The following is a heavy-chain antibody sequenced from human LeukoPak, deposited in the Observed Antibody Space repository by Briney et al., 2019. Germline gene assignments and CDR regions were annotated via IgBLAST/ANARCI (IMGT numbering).Heavy chain of an antibody. D-gene: IGHD6-6*01. CDR3: ARPKAARPN. CDR1: GGSISSGGYY. V-gene: IGHV4-39*07. CDR2: INHSGST. J-gene: IGHJ4*02. Sequence: SETLSLTCTVSGGSISSGGYYWSWIRQPPGKGLEWIGEINHSGSTNYNPSLKSRVTISVDTSKNQFSLKLSSVTAADTAVYYCARPKAARPNWGQGTLVTVSS.